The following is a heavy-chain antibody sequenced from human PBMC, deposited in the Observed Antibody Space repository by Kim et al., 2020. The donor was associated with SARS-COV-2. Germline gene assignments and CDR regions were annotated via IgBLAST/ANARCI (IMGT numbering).Heavy chain of an antibody. V-gene: IGHV3-23*01. CDR2: IGSSGATT. CDR1: GFAFYNSA. CDR3: VKNEKRSDTSACDS. D-gene: IGHD3-22*01. J-gene: IGHJ4*02. Sequence: GGSLRLSCATSGFAFYNSAMSWVRQAPGKGLEWVSGIGSSGATTDYADSVMGRFTISRDNSDHILYLQMDSLRVEDTATYYCVKNEKRSDTSACDSWGQGALVIVSS.